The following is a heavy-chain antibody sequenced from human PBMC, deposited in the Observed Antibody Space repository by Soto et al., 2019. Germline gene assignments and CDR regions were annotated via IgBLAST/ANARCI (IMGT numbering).Heavy chain of an antibody. CDR1: GFTFSSYA. CDR2: ISGSGGST. Sequence: PGGSLRLSCASSGFTFSSYAMSWVRQATGKGLEWVSAISGSGGSTYYADSVKGRFTISRDNSKNTLYLQMNSLRAEDTAVYYCAKDRSWGLGYYYYGMDVWGQGTTVTVSS. V-gene: IGHV3-23*01. J-gene: IGHJ6*02. CDR3: AKDRSWGLGYYYYGMDV. D-gene: IGHD3-16*01.